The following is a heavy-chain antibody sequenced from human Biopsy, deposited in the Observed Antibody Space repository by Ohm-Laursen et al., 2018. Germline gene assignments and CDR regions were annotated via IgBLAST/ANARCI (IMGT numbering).Heavy chain of an antibody. D-gene: IGHD3-9*01. CDR2: NIPILGTG. J-gene: IGHJ1*01. CDR3: ATKLTGYFHH. V-gene: IGHV1-69*06. Sequence: SVKVSCKSPEGTFSNYGVNWVRQAPGQGLEWLGGNIPILGTGNYAQKFQDRVTVAADTSTSTATMEMRSLRSDDTAVYYCATKLTGYFHHWGQGTLVIVSS. CDR1: EGTFSNYG.